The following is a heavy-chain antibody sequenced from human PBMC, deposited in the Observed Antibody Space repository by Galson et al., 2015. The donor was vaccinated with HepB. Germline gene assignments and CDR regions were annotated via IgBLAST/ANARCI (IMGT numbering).Heavy chain of an antibody. V-gene: IGHV1-24*01. D-gene: IGHD5-18*01. CDR3: ATVWALYSSETPRFDY. Sequence: SVKVSCKVSGYTLSELSIHWVRQAPGKGLEWMGGFDPEDGETIYAQKFQGRVTMTEDTSTDTAYMELSSLTSEDTAVYYCATVWALYSSETPRFDYWGQGTLVTVSS. J-gene: IGHJ4*02. CDR1: GYTLSELS. CDR2: FDPEDGET.